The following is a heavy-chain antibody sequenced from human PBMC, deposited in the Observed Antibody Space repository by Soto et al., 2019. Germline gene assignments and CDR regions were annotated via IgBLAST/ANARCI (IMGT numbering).Heavy chain of an antibody. V-gene: IGHV1-18*01. J-gene: IGHJ6*02. CDR3: ARDRGSSWYVGIYDYYGMDG. D-gene: IGHD6-13*01. CDR2: ISAYNGNT. Sequence: ASVKVSCKASGYTFTSYGISWVRQAPGQGLEWMGWISAYNGNTNYAQKLQGRVTMTTDTSTSAAYMELRSLRSDDTAVYYCARDRGSSWYVGIYDYYGMDGGGQGTTVTVS. CDR1: GYTFTSYG.